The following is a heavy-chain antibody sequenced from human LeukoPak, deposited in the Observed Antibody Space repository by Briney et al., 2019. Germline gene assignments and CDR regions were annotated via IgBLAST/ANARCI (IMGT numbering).Heavy chain of an antibody. D-gene: IGHD3-10*01. J-gene: IGHJ4*02. Sequence: SETLSLTCTVSGGSISSYYWSWIRQPPGKGLEWIGYIYYSGSTNYNPSLKSRVTISVDTSKNQFSLKLSSVTVADTAVYYCARVERGVTDYWGQGTLVTVSS. CDR3: ARVERGVTDY. CDR1: GGSISSYY. CDR2: IYYSGST. V-gene: IGHV4-59*01.